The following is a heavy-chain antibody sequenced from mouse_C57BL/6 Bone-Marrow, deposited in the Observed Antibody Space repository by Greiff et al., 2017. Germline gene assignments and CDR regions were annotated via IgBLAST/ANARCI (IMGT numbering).Heavy chain of an antibody. J-gene: IGHJ4*01. V-gene: IGHV1-64*01. CDR2: IHPNSGST. CDR1: GYTFTSYW. Sequence: VQLQQPGAELVKPGASVKLSCKASGYTFTSYWMHWVKQRPGQGLEWIGMIHPNSGSTNYTEKFKSQATLTVDKSSSTAYMQLSSLTSEDSSVYYGARYHYYGSSPYAMDYWGQGTSVTVSS. D-gene: IGHD1-1*01. CDR3: ARYHYYGSSPYAMDY.